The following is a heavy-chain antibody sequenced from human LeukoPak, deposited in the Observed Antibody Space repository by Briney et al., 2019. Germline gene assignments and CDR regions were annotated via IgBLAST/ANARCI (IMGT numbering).Heavy chain of an antibody. CDR2: INPNSGGT. Sequence: GASVKVSCKASGYTFTGYYMHWVRQAPGQGLEWMGWINPNSGGTNYAQKFQGRVTMTRDTSISTAYMELSRLRSDDTAVYYCARGQVVVVPAAINWFDPWGQGTLVTVSS. CDR1: GYTFTGYY. D-gene: IGHD2-2*01. V-gene: IGHV1-2*02. CDR3: ARGQVVVVPAAINWFDP. J-gene: IGHJ5*02.